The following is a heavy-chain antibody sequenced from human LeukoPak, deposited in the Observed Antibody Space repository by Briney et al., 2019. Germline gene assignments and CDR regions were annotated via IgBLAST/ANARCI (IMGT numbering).Heavy chain of an antibody. Sequence: GGSLRLSCAASGFTFSSYAMSWVRQAPGKGLEWVSSISSSSSYIYYADSVKGRFTISRDNAKNSLYLQMNSLRAEDTAMYYCARDSSPYSSGAGDVDYWGQGTLVTVSS. J-gene: IGHJ4*02. V-gene: IGHV3-21*01. CDR2: ISSSSSYI. CDR3: ARDSSPYSSGAGDVDY. D-gene: IGHD6-19*01. CDR1: GFTFSSYA.